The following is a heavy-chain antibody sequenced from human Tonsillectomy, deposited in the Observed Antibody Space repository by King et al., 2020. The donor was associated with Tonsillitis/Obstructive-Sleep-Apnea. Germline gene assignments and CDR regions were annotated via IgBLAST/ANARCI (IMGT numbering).Heavy chain of an antibody. Sequence: VQLVESGGGVVQPGRSLRLSCAASGFTFSSYGMHWVRQAPGKGLEWVAVIWYDGSNKYYADSVKGRFTISRDNSKNTLYLQMNSLRAEDTAVYYCAREYNWNYYYGMDVWGQGTTVTVSS. V-gene: IGHV3-33*01. CDR3: AREYNWNYYYGMDV. D-gene: IGHD1-20*01. CDR2: IWYDGSNK. CDR1: GFTFSSYG. J-gene: IGHJ6*02.